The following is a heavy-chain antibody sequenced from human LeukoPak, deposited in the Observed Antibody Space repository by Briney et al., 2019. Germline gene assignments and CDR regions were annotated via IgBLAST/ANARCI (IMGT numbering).Heavy chain of an antibody. CDR2: IRSKANGGTT. J-gene: IGHJ4*02. CDR1: GFTFRGYA. D-gene: IGHD3-22*01. CDR3: TRESPSGYDSSGYYFDH. V-gene: IGHV3-49*04. Sequence: GRSLRLSCRPSGFTFRGYAMSWVRQAPGEGLEWVCYIRSKANGGTTEYAASVKGRFTFSRDDSKSITYLQMNSLQTEDTAVYYCTRESPSGYDSSGYYFDHWGQGTLVTVSS.